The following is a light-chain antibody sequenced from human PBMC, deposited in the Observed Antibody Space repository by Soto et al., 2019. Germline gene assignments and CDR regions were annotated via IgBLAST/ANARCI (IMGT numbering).Light chain of an antibody. CDR1: QDIGIN. Sequence: DIQMTQSPSSLSTSVGDRVTMTCRASQDIGINLGWFQQKPGKAPKRLIYVASSLQSGVPTRFSGRGSGTEFSRTISILQPEAFASYFCLQHNAYPWTFGQGTKVEV. J-gene: IGKJ1*01. CDR3: LQHNAYPWT. V-gene: IGKV1-17*01. CDR2: VAS.